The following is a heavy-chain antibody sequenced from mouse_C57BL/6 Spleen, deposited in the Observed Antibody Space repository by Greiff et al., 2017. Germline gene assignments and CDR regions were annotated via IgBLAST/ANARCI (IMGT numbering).Heavy chain of an antibody. CDR3: AREGSTMVINWYFDV. CDR2: ISDGGSYT. J-gene: IGHJ1*03. CDR1: GFTFSSYA. Sequence: EVQRVESGGGLVKPGGSLKLSCAASGFTFSSYAMSWVRQTPEKRLEWVATISDGGSYTYYPDNVKGRFTISRDNAKNNLYLQMSHLKSEDTAMYYCAREGSTMVINWYFDVWGTGTTVTVSS. D-gene: IGHD2-1*01. V-gene: IGHV5-4*01.